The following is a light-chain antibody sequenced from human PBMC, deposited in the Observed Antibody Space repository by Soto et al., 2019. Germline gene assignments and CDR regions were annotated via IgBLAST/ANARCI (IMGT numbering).Light chain of an antibody. CDR1: QSVSSN. Sequence: EIVMTQSPATLSVSPGERATLSCRASQSVSSNLAWYQQKPGQAPRLLIHGASTRAAGTPARFSGSGSGTEFTLTISSLQSEDFAIYYCQQYNEWPPWTFGQGTKVDIK. CDR2: GAS. V-gene: IGKV3-15*01. CDR3: QQYNEWPPWT. J-gene: IGKJ1*01.